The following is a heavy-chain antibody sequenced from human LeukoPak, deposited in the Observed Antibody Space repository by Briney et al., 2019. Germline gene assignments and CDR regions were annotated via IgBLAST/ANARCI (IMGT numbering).Heavy chain of an antibody. CDR1: GGSFNFYY. V-gene: IGHV4-34*01. Sequence: PSETLSLTCAVFGGSFNFYYWSWIRQPPGKGLEWIGEVTHSGSTNYNPSLKSRVTISVDTSKNQFSLKLSSVTAADTAVYYCARQSSSWYEGHFDYWGQGTLVTVSS. J-gene: IGHJ4*02. CDR2: VTHSGST. D-gene: IGHD6-13*01. CDR3: ARQSSSWYEGHFDY.